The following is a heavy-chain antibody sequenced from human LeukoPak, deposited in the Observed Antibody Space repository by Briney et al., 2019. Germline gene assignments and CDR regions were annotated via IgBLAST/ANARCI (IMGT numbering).Heavy chain of an antibody. D-gene: IGHD7-27*01. Sequence: SETLSLTCSVSGVSLTIYYCNWIRQPAGKGLEWIGRYASGTTAHNPSLKSQFTMSIDTSKNQISLKLTSVTAADTAVYYCATGDHSFDNWGQGILVTVTP. CDR1: GVSLTIYY. CDR2: YASGTT. V-gene: IGHV4-4*07. CDR3: ATGDHSFDN. J-gene: IGHJ4*02.